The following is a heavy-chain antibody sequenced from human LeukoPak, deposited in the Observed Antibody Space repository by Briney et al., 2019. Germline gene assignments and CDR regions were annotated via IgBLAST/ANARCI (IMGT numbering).Heavy chain of an antibody. CDR2: NSGTT. CDR1: GGSITGSTSY. CDR3: VRHYMGSYYNRGLDC. J-gene: IGHJ4*02. Sequence: KPSETLSLTCTVSGGSITGSTSYWGWIRQPPEKGLEWIGSNSGTTYYNPSLKSRVTISIDTSKNQFSLRLSSVTAADAAVYYCVRHYMGSYYNRGLDCWGQGTLLTVSS. D-gene: IGHD3-10*01. V-gene: IGHV4-39*01.